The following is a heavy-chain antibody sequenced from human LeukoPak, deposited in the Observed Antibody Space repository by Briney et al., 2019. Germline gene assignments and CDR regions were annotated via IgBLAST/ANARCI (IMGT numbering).Heavy chain of an antibody. CDR2: ISSSGNTI. V-gene: IGHV3-11*04. J-gene: IGHJ4*02. Sequence: GGSLRLSCAASGFTFSDYYMSWIRQAPGKGLEWVSYISSSGNTIYYADSVKGRFTITRDNAKNSLYLQMNSLRAEDTAVYYCARVGVVPAGDFDYWGQGTLVTVSS. CDR3: ARVGVVPAGDFDY. CDR1: GFTFSDYY. D-gene: IGHD3-3*01.